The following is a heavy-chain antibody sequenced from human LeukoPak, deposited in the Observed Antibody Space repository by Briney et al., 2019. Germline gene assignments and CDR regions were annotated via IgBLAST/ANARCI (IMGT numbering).Heavy chain of an antibody. D-gene: IGHD2-21*02. V-gene: IGHV3-23*01. CDR3: AKDRGDFLGAFDI. CDR1: GFTFSSYA. J-gene: IGHJ3*02. Sequence: PGGSLRLSCAASGFTFSSYAMSWVRQAPGKGLEWVSVVGGSGGITYYADSVKGRFTNSRDNSKNTLYLQMNSLRAEDTAVYYCAKDRGDFLGAFDIWGQGTMVTVSS. CDR2: VGGSGGIT.